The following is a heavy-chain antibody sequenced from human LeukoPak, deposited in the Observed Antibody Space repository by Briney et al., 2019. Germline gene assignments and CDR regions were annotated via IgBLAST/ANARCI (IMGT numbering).Heavy chain of an antibody. D-gene: IGHD6-6*01. CDR2: ISDSGGNT. CDR3: ARHRSSWLIDY. J-gene: IGHJ4*02. V-gene: IGHV3-23*01. CDR1: GFTFNSYA. Sequence: PGGSLRLSCAASGFTFNSYAMSWVRQAPWERLHGVSGISDSGGNTYYADSVRGRFTISRDNSKNTLYLQMNSLRAEDTAVYYCARHRSSWLIDYWGQGTLVTVSS.